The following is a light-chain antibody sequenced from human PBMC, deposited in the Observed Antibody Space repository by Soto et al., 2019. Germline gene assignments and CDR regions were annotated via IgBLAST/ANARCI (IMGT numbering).Light chain of an antibody. CDR1: QSVSSY. V-gene: IGKV3-11*01. CDR2: DAS. J-gene: IGKJ4*01. Sequence: EIVLTQSPATLSLSPGERATLSCRASQSVSSYLAWYQQKPGQAPRLLIYDASNRATGIPARFSGSGSGTDFTLTISSLEPEDFAVYYCQQRSPFSRTFGGGTKVEIK. CDR3: QQRSPFSRT.